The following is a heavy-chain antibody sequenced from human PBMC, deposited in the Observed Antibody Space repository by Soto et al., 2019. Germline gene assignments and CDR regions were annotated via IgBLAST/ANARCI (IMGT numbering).Heavy chain of an antibody. CDR3: ARRIMDGYYYYYMDV. D-gene: IGHD2-8*01. CDR2: IYYSGST. V-gene: IGHV4-59*01. Sequence: SETLSLTCTVSGGSISSYYWSWIRQPPGKGLEWIGYIYYSGSTNYNPSLKSRVTISVDTSKNQFSLKLSSVTAADTAVYYCARRIMDGYYYYYMDVWGKGTTVTVSS. CDR1: GGSISSYY. J-gene: IGHJ6*03.